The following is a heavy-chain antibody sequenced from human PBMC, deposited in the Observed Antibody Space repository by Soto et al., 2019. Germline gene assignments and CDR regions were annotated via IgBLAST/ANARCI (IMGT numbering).Heavy chain of an antibody. D-gene: IGHD3-22*01. CDR2: VYHAGNT. CDR3: ARVFTSSGFDI. CDR1: GGSVSSTTW. V-gene: IGHV4-4*02. J-gene: IGHJ4*02. Sequence: QVHLQESGPGLVKPSGTLSLTCDVSGGSVSSTTWWSWLRQPPGKGLEWIGEVYHAGNTNYNPSLQSRVTSSVDKSKNQFSLKLNSVTAADTVVYYCARVFTSSGFDIWGQGTLVTVSS.